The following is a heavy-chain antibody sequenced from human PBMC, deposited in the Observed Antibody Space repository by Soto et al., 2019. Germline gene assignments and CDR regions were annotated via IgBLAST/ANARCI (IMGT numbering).Heavy chain of an antibody. D-gene: IGHD6-19*01. V-gene: IGHV4-39*01. J-gene: IGHJ4*02. CDR1: GGSISSSGYY. CDR3: ARLNTVAGFY. CDR2: IYYSGST. Sequence: NPSETLSLTCTVSGGSISSSGYYWGWIRQPPGKGLEWIGSIYYSGSTYYNPSLKSRVTISVDTSKNQFSLKLSSVTAADTAVYYCARLNTVAGFYWGQGTLVTVSS.